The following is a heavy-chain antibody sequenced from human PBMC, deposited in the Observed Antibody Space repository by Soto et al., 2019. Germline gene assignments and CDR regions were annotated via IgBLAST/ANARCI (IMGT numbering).Heavy chain of an antibody. CDR3: AREQMVVAATSTAWFDP. CDR2: INPNSGGT. V-gene: IGHV1-2*02. CDR1: GYTFTGYY. D-gene: IGHD2-15*01. Sequence: GASVKVSCKASGYTFTGYYMHWVRQAPGQGLEWMGWINPNSGGTNYAQKFQGRVTMTRDTSISTAYMELSRLRSDDTAVYYCAREQMVVAATSTAWFDPWGQGTLVTVSS. J-gene: IGHJ5*02.